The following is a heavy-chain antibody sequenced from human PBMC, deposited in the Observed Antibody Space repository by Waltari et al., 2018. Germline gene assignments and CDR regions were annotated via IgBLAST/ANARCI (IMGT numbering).Heavy chain of an antibody. D-gene: IGHD3-9*01. Sequence: QVQLQESGPGLVKPSETLSLTCTVSGGSISSHYWSWIRQPPGKGLEWIGYIYYSGSTHFNPFLKIRVTISVDTSKDQFSLTLSSVTAADTSVYYCARGGVNYDILTGYYYYYFYMDVWGKGSTVTVSS. J-gene: IGHJ6*03. CDR3: ARGGVNYDILTGYYYYYFYMDV. CDR2: IYYSGST. CDR1: GGSISSHY. V-gene: IGHV4-59*11.